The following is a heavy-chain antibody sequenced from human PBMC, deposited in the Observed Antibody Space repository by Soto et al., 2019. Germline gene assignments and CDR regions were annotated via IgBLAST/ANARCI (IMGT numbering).Heavy chain of an antibody. CDR2: IYSGGST. D-gene: IGHD4-4*01. J-gene: IGHJ4*02. CDR1: GFTVSSNY. Sequence: GGSLRLSCAASGFTVSSNYMSWVRQAPGKGLEWVSVIYSGGSTYYADSVKGRFTISRDNSKNTLYLQMNSLRAEDTAVYYCARDRMTDYSNYISYDWGQGTLVTVSS. V-gene: IGHV3-66*01. CDR3: ARDRMTDYSNYISYD.